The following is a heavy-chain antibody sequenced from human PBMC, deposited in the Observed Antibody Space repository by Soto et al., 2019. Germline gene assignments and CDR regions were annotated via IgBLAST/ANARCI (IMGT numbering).Heavy chain of an antibody. CDR2: VSGSGAST. CDR3: AKGLTTVTTSIDY. J-gene: IGHJ4*02. Sequence: GGSLRLSCAASGFTFSSYAMNRVLQAPGKGLEWVSSVSGSGASTYHADSVKGRFTISRDNSKNTLYLQMNSLRAEDTAIYYCAKGLTTVTTSIDYWGQGTLVTVSS. CDR1: GFTFSSYA. V-gene: IGHV3-23*01. D-gene: IGHD4-17*01.